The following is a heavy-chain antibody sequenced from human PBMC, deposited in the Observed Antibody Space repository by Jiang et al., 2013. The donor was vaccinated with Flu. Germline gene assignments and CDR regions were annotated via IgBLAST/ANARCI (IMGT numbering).Heavy chain of an antibody. CDR1: GGTISTGAYY. D-gene: IGHD3-3*01. Sequence: PGLVRPSQTLSLTCTVSGGTISTGAYYWGWIRQYPGKGLEWIGYIYNRGSTYYNPSLKSGVTISADTSKNQFSLKLTSVTAADTAVYYCARGPDFWSGYPTGPWGQGILVTVSS. CDR2: IYNRGST. J-gene: IGHJ5*02. CDR3: ARGPDFWSGYPTGP. V-gene: IGHV4-31*03.